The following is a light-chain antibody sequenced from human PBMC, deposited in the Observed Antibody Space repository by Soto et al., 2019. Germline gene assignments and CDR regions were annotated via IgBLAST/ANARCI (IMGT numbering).Light chain of an antibody. CDR1: QGISSY. V-gene: IGKV1-9*01. CDR3: QQLNSYSFT. CDR2: AAS. Sequence: DIQLTQSPSFLSASVGDRVTITCRASQGISSYLAWYQQKPGKAPKLLIYAASTLQSGVPSRFSGSGSGTEFTLTISSLQPADFATYYCQQLNSYSFTFGPGTKVDIK. J-gene: IGKJ3*01.